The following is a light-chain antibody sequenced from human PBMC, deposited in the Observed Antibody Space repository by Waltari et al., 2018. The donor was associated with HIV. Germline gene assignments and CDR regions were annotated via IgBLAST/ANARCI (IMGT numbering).Light chain of an antibody. Sequence: DIQMTQSPSSLSASVGDRVTITCRASQSISSYLNWYQYKPGKAPKRLIYAASSLQSGVPSRFSGRGSGTDFTLTISSLQPEDFATYYCQQSYNTPLTFGAGTKVEIK. CDR1: QSISSY. V-gene: IGKV1-39*01. J-gene: IGKJ4*01. CDR2: AAS. CDR3: QQSYNTPLT.